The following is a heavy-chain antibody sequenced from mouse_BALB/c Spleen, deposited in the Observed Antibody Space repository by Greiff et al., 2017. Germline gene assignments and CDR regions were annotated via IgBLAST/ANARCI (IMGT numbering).Heavy chain of an antibody. CDR3: ARQYGNYPYYFDY. CDR1: GFTFSSYT. J-gene: IGHJ2*01. CDR2: ISNGGGST. Sequence: EVMLVESGGGLVQPGGSLKLSCAASGFTFSSYTMSWVRQTPEKRLEWVAYISNGGGSTYYPDTVKGRFTISRDNAKNTLYLQMSSLKSEDTAMYYCARQYGNYPYYFDYWGQGTTLTVSS. V-gene: IGHV5-12-2*01. D-gene: IGHD2-1*01.